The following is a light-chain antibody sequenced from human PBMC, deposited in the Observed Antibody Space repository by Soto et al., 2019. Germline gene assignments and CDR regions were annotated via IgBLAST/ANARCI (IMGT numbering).Light chain of an antibody. CDR3: AAWDDSLIAL. J-gene: IGLJ1*01. V-gene: IGLV1-44*01. Sequence: QSVLTQPPSVSGTPWQRVTISCSGSSSNIGSDTVHWYQQVPGTAPKLLIYSNDQRPSGVPDRFSASKSGASASLVISGLQSDDAADYYCAAWDDSLIALFGTGTKLTVL. CDR2: SND. CDR1: SSNIGSDT.